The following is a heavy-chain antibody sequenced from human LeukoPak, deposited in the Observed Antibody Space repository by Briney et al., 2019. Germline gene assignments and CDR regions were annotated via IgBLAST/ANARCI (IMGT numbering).Heavy chain of an antibody. D-gene: IGHD1-1*01. CDR3: ARLNGGN. V-gene: IGHV4-59*08. J-gene: IGHJ4*02. CDR2: INYSGST. CDR1: GFTVSSNY. Sequence: GSLRLSCAASGFTVSSNYMSWIRQAPGKGLEWIGYINYSGSTSYNPSLKSRVTVSVDTSKNQFSLKLSFVTAADTAVYYCARLNGGNWGQGTLVTVSS.